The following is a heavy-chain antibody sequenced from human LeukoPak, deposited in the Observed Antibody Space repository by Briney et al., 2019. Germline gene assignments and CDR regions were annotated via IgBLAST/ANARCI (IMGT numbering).Heavy chain of an antibody. CDR1: GFTFSSSD. Sequence: EGSLRLSCAASGFTFSSSDMNWVRKGTGKGLEWVSTIGAPGDTYYPGSVKGRFTISRENAKNSLYLQMNSLRAEDTAVYYCAARIAAPGSDYWGQGTLVTVSS. V-gene: IGHV3-13*01. CDR2: IGAPGDT. J-gene: IGHJ4*02. D-gene: IGHD6-13*01. CDR3: AARIAAPGSDY.